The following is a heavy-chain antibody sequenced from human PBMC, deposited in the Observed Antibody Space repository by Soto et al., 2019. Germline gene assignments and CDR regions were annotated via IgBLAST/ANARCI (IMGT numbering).Heavy chain of an antibody. CDR3: ARFSGYPNYYFDY. D-gene: IGHD5-18*01. V-gene: IGHV3-53*01. CDR2: IYSGGST. J-gene: IGHJ4*02. CDR1: GFTVSSNY. Sequence: EVQLVESGGGLIQPGGSLRLSCTASGFTVSSNYMSWVRQAPGKGLEWVSVIYSGGSTYYADSVKGRFTISRDSSKNTLYLQMNSLRAEDTVVYYCARFSGYPNYYFDYWGQGTLVTVSS.